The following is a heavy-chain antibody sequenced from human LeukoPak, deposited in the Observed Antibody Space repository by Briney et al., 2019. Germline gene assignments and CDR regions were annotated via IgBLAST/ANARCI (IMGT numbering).Heavy chain of an antibody. Sequence: ASVKVSCKVSGYTFTGYYMHWVRQAPGQGLEWMGWINPNSGGTNYAQKFQGRVTMTRDTSISTAYMELSRLRSDDTAVYYCARATRGVREPLFDYWGQGTLVTVSS. CDR3: ARATRGVREPLFDY. CDR1: GYTFTGYY. CDR2: INPNSGGT. D-gene: IGHD1-26*01. V-gene: IGHV1-2*02. J-gene: IGHJ4*02.